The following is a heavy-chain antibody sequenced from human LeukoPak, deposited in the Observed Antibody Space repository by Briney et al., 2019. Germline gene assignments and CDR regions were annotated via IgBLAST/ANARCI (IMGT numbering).Heavy chain of an antibody. D-gene: IGHD3-22*01. Sequence: SETLSLTCTVSGGSISSYYLSWIRQPPGKGLEWIGYIYYSGSTNYNPSLKSRVTISVDTSKNQFSLKLSSVTAAYTAVYYCASSYDSSAPTGYWGQGTLVTVSS. V-gene: IGHV4-59*01. CDR3: ASSYDSSAPTGY. J-gene: IGHJ4*02. CDR2: IYYSGST. CDR1: GGSISSYY.